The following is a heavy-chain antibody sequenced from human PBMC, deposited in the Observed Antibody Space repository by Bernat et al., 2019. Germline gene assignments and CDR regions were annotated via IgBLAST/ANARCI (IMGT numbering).Heavy chain of an antibody. Sequence: EVQLVESGGGLVQPGGSLRLSCAASGFTFSSYAMSWVRQAPGKGLEWVSTLSGSGGATYYADSVKGRFTISRDSSETSVHLQMNSLRAEDTALYYCAKDQRYCGSSTCFGNDAFDIWGQGTMVTVSS. D-gene: IGHD2-2*01. J-gene: IGHJ3*02. CDR2: LSGSGGAT. CDR3: AKDQRYCGSSTCFGNDAFDI. CDR1: GFTFSSYA. V-gene: IGHV3-23*04.